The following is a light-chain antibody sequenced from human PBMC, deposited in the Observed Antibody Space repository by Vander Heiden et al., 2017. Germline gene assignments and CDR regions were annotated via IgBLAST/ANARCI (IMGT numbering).Light chain of an antibody. Sequence: DIQLTQSPSFLSASVGYRVTITCRASQGISSYLAWYQQTPGKAPKLLISSASALQSGVPSRFSGSGSGTEFTLTINSLQPEDSATFYCEHLNNFPLTFGGGTKVEI. CDR1: QGISSY. CDR2: SAS. J-gene: IGKJ4*01. V-gene: IGKV1-9*01. CDR3: EHLNNFPLT.